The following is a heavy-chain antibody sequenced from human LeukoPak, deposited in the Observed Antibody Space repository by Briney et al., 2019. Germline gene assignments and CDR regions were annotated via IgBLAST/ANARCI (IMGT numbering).Heavy chain of an antibody. CDR1: VFTFEDYT. J-gene: IGHJ4*02. D-gene: IGHD3-22*01. CDR2: ISWDGTT. CDR3: VTDLSYESSGYVFDY. Sequence: GGSLRLSCAASVFTFEDYTMHWVRQAPGKTLEWVSLISWDGTTYYTDSVKGRFTMSRDNSKNSLYLQMDTLRSEDTAFYYCVTDLSYESSGYVFDYWGQGTLVTVSS. V-gene: IGHV3-43*01.